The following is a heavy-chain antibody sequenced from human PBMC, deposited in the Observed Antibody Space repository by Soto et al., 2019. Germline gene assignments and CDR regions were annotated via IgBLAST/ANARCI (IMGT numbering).Heavy chain of an antibody. Sequence: GGSLRLSCAASGFAFSSSAMSWVRQAPGKGLEWVSAISGSGAGTYYADSVKGRFTISRDISKNTLYMQMNSLRAEDTAVYYCATDDYGMDVWGQGTTVTVSS. V-gene: IGHV3-23*01. J-gene: IGHJ6*02. CDR1: GFAFSSSA. CDR2: ISGSGAGT. CDR3: ATDDYGMDV.